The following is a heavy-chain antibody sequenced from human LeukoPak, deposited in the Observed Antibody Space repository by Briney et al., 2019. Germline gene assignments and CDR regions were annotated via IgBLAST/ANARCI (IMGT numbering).Heavy chain of an antibody. D-gene: IGHD3-22*01. V-gene: IGHV3-7*01. Sequence: PGGSLRLSCAASGFTFSSYWMSWVRQAPGKGLEWVANIKQDGSEKYYVDSVKGRFTISRDNAKNSLYLQMNSLRAGDTAVYYCAGDRSYYYDSSGPYDDAFDIWGQGTMVTVSS. CDR3: AGDRSYYYDSSGPYDDAFDI. J-gene: IGHJ3*02. CDR2: IKQDGSEK. CDR1: GFTFSSYW.